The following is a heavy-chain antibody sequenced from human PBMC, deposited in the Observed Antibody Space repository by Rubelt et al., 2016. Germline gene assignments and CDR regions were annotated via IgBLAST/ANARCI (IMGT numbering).Heavy chain of an antibody. CDR2: INTNTGNP. CDR1: GGTFSSYA. CDR3: ARVIAAAGRDGNYFDY. Sequence: QVQLVQSGAEVKKPGSSVKVSCKASGGTFSSYAISWVRQAPGQGLEWMGWINTNTGNPTYAQGFTGRFGFSLDTSVSTAYLQISSLKAEDTAVYYCARVIAAAGRDGNYFDYWGQGTLVTVSS. D-gene: IGHD6-13*01. V-gene: IGHV7-4-1*02. J-gene: IGHJ4*02.